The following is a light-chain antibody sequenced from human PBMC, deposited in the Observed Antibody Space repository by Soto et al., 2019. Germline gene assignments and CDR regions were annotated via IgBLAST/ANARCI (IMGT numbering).Light chain of an antibody. J-gene: IGKJ2*01. V-gene: IGKV3-20*01. Sequence: EIVLTQFPGTLSLSPGERATLFCRASQSLSSRSLAWCQQQPDLAWYQQKPGQAPRLLIYGASTMATGIPDRFSGSGSGTDFTLTINRLEPEDFALNYCQQYGGSPQYTFGQGTKLEI. CDR1: QSLSSRSLAWCQQQPD. CDR3: QQYGGSPQYT. CDR2: GAS.